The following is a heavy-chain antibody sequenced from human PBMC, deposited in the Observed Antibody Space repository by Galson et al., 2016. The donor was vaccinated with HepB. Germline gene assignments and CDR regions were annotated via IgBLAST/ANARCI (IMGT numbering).Heavy chain of an antibody. Sequence: SLRLSCAASGFNFNTYTMNWVRQAPGKGLEWVSSISSSSTSIYYADSMKGRFTISRDNAKNSLHLLMNSLRADDTAVYYCARIPNSAMAPNWLDPWGQGTLVTVSS. D-gene: IGHD5-18*01. CDR3: ARIPNSAMAPNWLDP. J-gene: IGHJ5*02. CDR1: GFNFNTYT. V-gene: IGHV3-21*01. CDR2: ISSSSTSI.